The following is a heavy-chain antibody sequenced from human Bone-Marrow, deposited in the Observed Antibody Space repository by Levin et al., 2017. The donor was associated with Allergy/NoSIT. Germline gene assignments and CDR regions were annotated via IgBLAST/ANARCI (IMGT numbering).Heavy chain of an antibody. CDR1: GFTFSSYS. V-gene: IGHV3-21*01. CDR3: ARDSYYGSPRYYYYMDV. D-gene: IGHD3-10*01. J-gene: IGHJ6*03. Sequence: SGGSLRLSCAASGFTFSSYSMNWVRQAPGKGLEWVSSISSSSSYIYYADSVKGRFTISRDNAKNSLYLQMNSLRAEDTAVYYCARDSYYGSPRYYYYMDVWGKGTTVTVSS. CDR2: ISSSSSYI.